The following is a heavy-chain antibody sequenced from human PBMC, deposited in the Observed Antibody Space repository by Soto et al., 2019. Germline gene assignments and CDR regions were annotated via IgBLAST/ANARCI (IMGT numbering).Heavy chain of an antibody. J-gene: IGHJ6*02. V-gene: IGHV1-46*01. CDR1: GDSFTNFG. CDR3: ARVGVAVANIYYYGMDV. CDR2: INPSGGST. D-gene: IGHD6-19*01. Sequence: ASVKVSCKASGDSFTNFGMHWVRQAPGQGLEWMGIINPSGGSTSYAQKFQGRVTMTRDTSTSTVYMELSSLRSEDTAVYYCARVGVAVANIYYYGMDVWGQGTTVTVSS.